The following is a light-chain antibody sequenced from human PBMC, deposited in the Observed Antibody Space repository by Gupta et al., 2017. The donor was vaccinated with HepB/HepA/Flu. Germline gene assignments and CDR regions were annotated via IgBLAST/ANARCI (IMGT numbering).Light chain of an antibody. CDR2: DVS. V-gene: IGLV2-14*03. CDR1: SSDLGGYNY. Sequence: QSALTQPASVSGSPGQSITISCIGSSSDLGGYNYVSCYQQHPGKAPKVIIYDVSNRPSGVSNRFSGSKSGNTASLTISGLQAEDEADYYCSSYTSRSTWVFGGGTKLTVL. J-gene: IGLJ3*02. CDR3: SSYTSRSTWV.